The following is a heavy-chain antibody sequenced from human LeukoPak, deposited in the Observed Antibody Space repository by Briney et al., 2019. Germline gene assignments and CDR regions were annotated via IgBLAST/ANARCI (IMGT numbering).Heavy chain of an antibody. J-gene: IGHJ4*02. Sequence: PSETLSLTCTVFGVSISNIYLNWIRQPAGKGLEWIGRIYNRGSTNYNPSLKSRVTMSVDTSKNQFSLKLTSVTAADTAGYYCARVADRNYYSGFDYWGQGTLVTVSS. D-gene: IGHD3-22*01. CDR1: GVSISNIY. CDR2: IYNRGST. V-gene: IGHV4-4*07. CDR3: ARVADRNYYSGFDY.